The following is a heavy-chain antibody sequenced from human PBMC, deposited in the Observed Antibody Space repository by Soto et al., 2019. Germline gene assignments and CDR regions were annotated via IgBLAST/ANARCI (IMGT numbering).Heavy chain of an antibody. J-gene: IGHJ4*02. CDR3: ARDEQDIVVVPAATLFDY. Sequence: GGSLRLSCAASGFTFSSYAMHWVRQAPGKGLEWVAVISYDGSNKYYADSVKGRFTIPRDNSKNTLYLQMNSLRAEDTAVYYCARDEQDIVVVPAATLFDYWGQGTLVTVSS. V-gene: IGHV3-30-3*01. CDR1: GFTFSSYA. CDR2: ISYDGSNK. D-gene: IGHD2-2*01.